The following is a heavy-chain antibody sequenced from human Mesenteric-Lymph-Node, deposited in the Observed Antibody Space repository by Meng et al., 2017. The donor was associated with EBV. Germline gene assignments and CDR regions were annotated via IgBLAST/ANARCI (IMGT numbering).Heavy chain of an antibody. V-gene: IGHV4-34*01. J-gene: IGHJ5*02. Sequence: QVQLHQGGAGLLKPSETLSLTCAVYGEAFSDYYWTWIRQTPGKGLEWIGEVHRSGSTNYNPSLKSRVIISIDTSKNQFSLKLTSVTAADTAIYYCAGAGYWRFDAWGRGTLVTVSS. D-gene: IGHD6-13*01. CDR2: VHRSGST. CDR3: AGAGYWRFDA. CDR1: GEAFSDYY.